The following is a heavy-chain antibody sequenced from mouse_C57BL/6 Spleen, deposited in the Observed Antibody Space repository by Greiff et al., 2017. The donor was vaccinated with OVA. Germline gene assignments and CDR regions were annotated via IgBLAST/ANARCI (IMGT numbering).Heavy chain of an antibody. Sequence: VKLQESGPELVKPGASVKISCKASGYAFSSSWMNWVKQRPGKGLEWIGRIYPGDGDTNYNGKFKGKATLTADKSSSTAYMQLSSLTSEDSAVYFCALTGREWYFDVWGTGTTVTVSS. V-gene: IGHV1-82*01. CDR2: IYPGDGDT. J-gene: IGHJ1*03. CDR1: GYAFSSSW. D-gene: IGHD4-1*01. CDR3: ALTGREWYFDV.